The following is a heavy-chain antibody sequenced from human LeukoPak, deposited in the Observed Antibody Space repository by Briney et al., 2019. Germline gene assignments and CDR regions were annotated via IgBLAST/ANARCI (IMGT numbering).Heavy chain of an antibody. J-gene: IGHJ4*02. CDR1: GGSISSGIYY. CDR2: YIYTSGGT. Sequence: PSQTLSLTCTVSGGSISSGIYYWNWIRQPAGKGLEWIGRIYIYTSGGTNYNPSLKSRVTISVDTSKNQFSLKLSSVTAADTAVYYCARVGVHSGYSVPSDYWGQGTLVTVSS. CDR3: ARVGVHSGYSVPSDY. V-gene: IGHV4-61*02. D-gene: IGHD5/OR15-5a*01.